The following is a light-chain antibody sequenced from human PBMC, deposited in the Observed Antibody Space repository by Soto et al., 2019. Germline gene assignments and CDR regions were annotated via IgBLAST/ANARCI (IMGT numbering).Light chain of an antibody. V-gene: IGKV1-39*01. CDR2: AAS. Sequence: IQLTKSPSSLSASYEDRVAITWGASQSISTYLSSYQQQPGKAPPLLIFAASSLQSGVPSRFCGSGSATDFTPTIINLQPADFATYYCRQSYYTPPWTFGQGTKVDIK. CDR3: RQSYYTPPWT. CDR1: QSISTY. J-gene: IGKJ1*01.